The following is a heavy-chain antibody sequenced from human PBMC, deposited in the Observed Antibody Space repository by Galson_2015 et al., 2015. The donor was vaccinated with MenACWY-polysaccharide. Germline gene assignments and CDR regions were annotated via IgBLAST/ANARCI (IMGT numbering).Heavy chain of an antibody. CDR3: AKDISTWPTRTDY. D-gene: IGHD2-2*01. Sequence: SLRLSCAASGFTFSTYAMTWVRQAPGKGLEWVSGISGSGESTYYVESVKGRFTISRDNSKNTLYLQMNSLRAEDTAVYYRAKDISTWPTRTDYWGQGTLVTVSS. CDR1: GFTFSTYA. CDR2: ISGSGEST. V-gene: IGHV3-23*01. J-gene: IGHJ4*02.